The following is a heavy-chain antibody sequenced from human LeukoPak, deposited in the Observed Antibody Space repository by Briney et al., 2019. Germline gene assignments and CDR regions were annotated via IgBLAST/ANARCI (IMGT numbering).Heavy chain of an antibody. Sequence: GGSLRLSCVGSGFSFSSYDMNWVRQSPGKGLEWNSYISTSGRSIYYSESVRGRFAISRDNARSSLSLQMAGLPAEDTAVYYCARGLNSAFDVWGNGTTVTVSS. J-gene: IGHJ6*04. CDR3: ARGLNSAFDV. D-gene: IGHD2-21*01. CDR1: GFSFSSYD. CDR2: ISTSGRSI. V-gene: IGHV3-48*01.